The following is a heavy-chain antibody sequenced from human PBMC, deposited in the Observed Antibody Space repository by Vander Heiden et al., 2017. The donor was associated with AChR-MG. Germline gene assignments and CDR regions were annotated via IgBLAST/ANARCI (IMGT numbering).Heavy chain of an antibody. D-gene: IGHD6-13*01. V-gene: IGHV3-23*01. CDR2: ISGSGGST. CDR3: AKSLIGAAADY. CDR1: GFSFSGKA. J-gene: IGHJ4*02. Sequence: EVQLLESGGGLVQPGGSLRLSCAASGFSFSGKARGWVRQAQGKGLEWVTAISGSGGSTYYADAVKGRFTISRDNSKNTLYLQMNSLRAEDTAVYYCAKSLIGAAADYWGQGTLVTVSS.